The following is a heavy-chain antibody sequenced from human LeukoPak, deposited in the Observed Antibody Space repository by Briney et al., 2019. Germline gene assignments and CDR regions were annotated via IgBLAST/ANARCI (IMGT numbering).Heavy chain of an antibody. CDR3: AKDIGFRAMGLH. D-gene: IGHD5-18*01. V-gene: IGHV3-30*18. CDR1: GFPFSSYG. CDR2: ISYDGSNK. J-gene: IGHJ4*02. Sequence: GRSLTLSCAVSGFPFSSYGMLWVRQAPGKGLEWVAVISYDGSNKYYADSVKGRFTISRDNSKNTLYLQMNSLIAEDTAVYYCAKDIGFRAMGLHWGQGTLVTVSS.